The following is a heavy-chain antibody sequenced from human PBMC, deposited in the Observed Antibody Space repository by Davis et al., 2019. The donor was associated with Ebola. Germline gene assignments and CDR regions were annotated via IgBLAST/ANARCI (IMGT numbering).Heavy chain of an antibody. CDR3: ARDSLRLLYYYYGMDV. V-gene: IGHV1-18*04. D-gene: IGHD3-3*01. J-gene: IGHJ6*04. Sequence: AASVKVSCKASGYTFSNYGITWVRQAPGQGLEWMGWINPHNGNTNYAQNVQGRVTMTTDTSTSTAYMEVGSLRSDDAAVYYCARDSLRLLYYYYGMDVWGKGTTVTVSS. CDR2: INPHNGNT. CDR1: GYTFSNYG.